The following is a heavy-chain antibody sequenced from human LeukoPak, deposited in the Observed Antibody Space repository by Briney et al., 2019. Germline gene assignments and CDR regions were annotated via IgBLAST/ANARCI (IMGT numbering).Heavy chain of an antibody. D-gene: IGHD2-2*01. Sequence: GGSLRLSCAASGFTFSSYEMNWVRQAPGKGLEWVSYISSSGSTIHYADSVKGRFTISRDNAKNSLYLQMNSLRAEDTALYYCVKRTMAGVLERRTYYFDYWGQGSLVTVSP. V-gene: IGHV3-48*03. CDR2: ISSSGSTI. J-gene: IGHJ4*02. CDR3: VKRTMAGVLERRTYYFDY. CDR1: GFTFSSYE.